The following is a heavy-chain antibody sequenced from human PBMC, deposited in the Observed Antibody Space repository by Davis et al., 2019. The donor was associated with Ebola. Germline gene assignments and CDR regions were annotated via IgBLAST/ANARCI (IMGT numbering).Heavy chain of an antibody. CDR2: ISAYNGNT. CDR3: AREGDIVVVPAAIPGPGYYGMDV. D-gene: IGHD2-2*02. V-gene: IGHV1-18*01. CDR1: GYTFTSYG. Sequence: ASVKVSCKASGYTFTSYGISWVRQAPGQRLEWLGWISAYNGNTNYAQKLQGRVTMTTDTSTSTAYMELRSLRSDDTAVYYCAREGDIVVVPAAIPGPGYYGMDVWGQGTTVTVSS. J-gene: IGHJ6*02.